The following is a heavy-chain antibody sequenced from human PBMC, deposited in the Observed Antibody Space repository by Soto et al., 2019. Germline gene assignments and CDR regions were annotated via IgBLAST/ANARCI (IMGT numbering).Heavy chain of an antibody. CDR2: IYYSGST. D-gene: IGHD4-17*01. V-gene: IGHV4-39*01. CDR3: ARSAGAAGHSTAPPYYFDY. J-gene: IGHJ4*02. CDR1: GGSISSSSYY. Sequence: NPSETLSLTCTVSGGSISSSSYYWGWIRQPPGKGLEWIGSIYYSGSTYYNPSLKSRVTISVDTSKNQFSLKLSSVTAADTAVYYCARSAGAAGHSTAPPYYFDYWGQGTLVTVSS.